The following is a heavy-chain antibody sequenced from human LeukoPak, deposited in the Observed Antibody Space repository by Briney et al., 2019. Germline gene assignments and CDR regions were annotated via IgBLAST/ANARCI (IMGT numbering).Heavy chain of an antibody. CDR2: IYTSGST. J-gene: IGHJ1*01. CDR3: ASMTYSNYVFQH. V-gene: IGHV4-61*02. D-gene: IGHD4-11*01. Sequence: SETLSLTCTVSGGSISSGSYYWSWIRQPAGKGLEWIGRIYTSGSTNYNPSLKSRVTISVDTSKNQFSLKLSSVTAADTAVYYCASMTYSNYVFQHWGQGTLVTVSS. CDR1: GGSISSGSYY.